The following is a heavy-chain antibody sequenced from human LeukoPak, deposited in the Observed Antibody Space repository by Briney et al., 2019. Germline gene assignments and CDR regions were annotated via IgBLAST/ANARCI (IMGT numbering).Heavy chain of an antibody. CDR1: GYTFTSYY. D-gene: IGHD1-1*01. CDR3: ARVYKGNWFDP. V-gene: IGHV1-46*01. Sequence: ASVKVSCKASGYTFTSYYMHWVRQAPGQGLEWMGIINPRGVSTSYAQKFQGRVTMTRDTSTSTVYMELSSLRSEDTAVYYCARVYKGNWFDPWGQGTLVTVSS. CDR2: INPRGVST. J-gene: IGHJ5*02.